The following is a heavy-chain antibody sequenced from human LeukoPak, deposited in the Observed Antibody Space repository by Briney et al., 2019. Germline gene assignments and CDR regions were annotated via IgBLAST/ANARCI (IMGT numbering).Heavy chain of an antibody. D-gene: IGHD1-1*01. CDR2: IIPILGIA. Sequence: EASVKVSCKASGGTFSSYAISWVRQAPGQGLEWMGRIIPILGIANYAQKFQGRVTITADKSTSTAYMELSSLRSEDTAVYYCARDPGYNWNDDFDYWGQGTLVTVSS. V-gene: IGHV1-69*04. CDR3: ARDPGYNWNDDFDY. J-gene: IGHJ4*02. CDR1: GGTFSSYA.